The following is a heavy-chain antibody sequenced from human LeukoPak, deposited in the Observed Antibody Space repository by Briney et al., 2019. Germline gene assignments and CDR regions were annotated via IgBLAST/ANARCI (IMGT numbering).Heavy chain of an antibody. D-gene: IGHD1-26*01. V-gene: IGHV3-23*01. J-gene: IGHJ3*02. CDR1: GFTFSSYA. CDR2: ISGSGGST. Sequence: PGGSLRLSCAASGFTFSSYAMSWVRQAPGKGLEWVSAISGSGGSTYYADSVKGRFTISRDNSKNTLYLQMDSLRAEDTAVYYCAKDLGGWELLGAFDIWGQGTMVTVSS. CDR3: AKDLGGWELLGAFDI.